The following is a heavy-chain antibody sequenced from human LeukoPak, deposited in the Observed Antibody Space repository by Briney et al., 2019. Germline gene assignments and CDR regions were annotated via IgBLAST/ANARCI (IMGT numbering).Heavy chain of an antibody. CDR3: AKGKLDPFDY. Sequence: PGGSLRLSCAASGFTFSTYAMSWVRQAPGKGLEWVSGISGSGGSTYYADSVKGRFTISRDNSKNTLYLQMNSLRAEDTAAYYCAKGKLDPFDYWGQGTLVTVSS. CDR2: ISGSGGST. CDR1: GFTFSTYA. J-gene: IGHJ4*02. V-gene: IGHV3-23*01. D-gene: IGHD1-1*01.